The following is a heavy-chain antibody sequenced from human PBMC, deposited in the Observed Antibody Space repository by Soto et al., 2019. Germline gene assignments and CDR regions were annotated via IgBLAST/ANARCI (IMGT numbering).Heavy chain of an antibody. CDR2: IYYSGST. J-gene: IGHJ6*02. CDR3: ARQSPYYYGMDV. V-gene: IGHV4-39*01. CDR1: GGSISSSSYY. Sequence: WETLSHTCTVSGGSISSSSYYWGWIRQPPGKGLEWIGSIYYSGSTYYNPSLKSRVTISVDTSKNQFSLKLSSVTAADTAVYYCARQSPYYYGMDVWGQGTTVTVSS.